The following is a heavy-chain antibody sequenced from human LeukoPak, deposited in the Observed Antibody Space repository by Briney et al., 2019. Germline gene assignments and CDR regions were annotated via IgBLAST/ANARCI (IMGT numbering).Heavy chain of an antibody. D-gene: IGHD6-19*01. Sequence: PAGYLRLSCSGSGFTFTTYAMNWDPQAPGKGLEGVSAISGSGGSTYYVDYVKGRFTISTDNSKNTLYLQMNSLRAEDTAVFYCAKGTVAGHFYYYDMDVWGQGTTVTVSS. J-gene: IGHJ6*02. CDR2: ISGSGGST. V-gene: IGHV3-23*01. CDR1: GFTFTTYA. CDR3: AKGTVAGHFYYYDMDV.